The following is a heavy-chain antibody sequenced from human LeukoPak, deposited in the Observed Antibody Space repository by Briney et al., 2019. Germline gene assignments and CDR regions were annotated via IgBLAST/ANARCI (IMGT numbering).Heavy chain of an antibody. V-gene: IGHV5-51*01. Sequence: GESLKISCKGSGYSFPNYWFGWVRQMPGKGLEGMGIIYPGDSDTTYKPSFQGQVTISADKSISTAYLQWSSLNASDTAMYYCARSRAEKVPVWGSYRHHDAFDIWGQGTRVTVSS. J-gene: IGHJ3*02. D-gene: IGHD3-16*02. CDR2: IYPGDSDT. CDR1: GYSFPNYW. CDR3: ARSRAEKVPVWGSYRHHDAFDI.